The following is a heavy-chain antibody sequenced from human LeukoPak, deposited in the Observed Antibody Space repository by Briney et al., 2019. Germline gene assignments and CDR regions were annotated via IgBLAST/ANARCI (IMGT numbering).Heavy chain of an antibody. CDR1: GYTFSSYG. CDR3: AKGMYGDYPHFDY. CDR2: IWYHGSKK. D-gene: IGHD4-17*01. J-gene: IGHJ4*02. Sequence: GGSLRLSCAASGYTFSSYGMHWVRQAPGKGREWVAVIWYHGSKKYYAASVKGRFTNSRDNSKNTLYLQMNSLRAEDPSVYFCAKGMYGDYPHFDYWGQGTLVTVSS. V-gene: IGHV3-33*06.